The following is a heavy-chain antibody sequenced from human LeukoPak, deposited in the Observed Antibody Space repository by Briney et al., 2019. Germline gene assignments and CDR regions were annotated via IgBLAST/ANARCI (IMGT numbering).Heavy chain of an antibody. J-gene: IGHJ4*02. D-gene: IGHD3-9*01. CDR3: ARESTYDILTGYYPPDY. Sequence: GSLRLSCAASGFTFSSYAMHWVRQAPGKGLEWVAVISYDGSNKYYADSVKGRFTISRDNSKNTLYLQMNSLRAEDTAVYYCARESTYDILTGYYPPDYWGQGTLVTVSS. CDR1: GFTFSSYA. V-gene: IGHV3-30-3*01. CDR2: ISYDGSNK.